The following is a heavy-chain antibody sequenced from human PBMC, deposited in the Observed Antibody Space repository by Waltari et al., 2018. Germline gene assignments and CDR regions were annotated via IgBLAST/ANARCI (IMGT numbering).Heavy chain of an antibody. CDR2: INPSGGST. V-gene: IGHV1-46*01. CDR1: GYTFTSSY. Sequence: QVQLVQSGAEVKKPGASVKVSCKASGYTFTSSYMHWVRQAPGQGLEWRGIINPSGGSTSYAQKFQGRVTMTRDTSTSTVYMELSSLRSEDTAVYYCARDRRDIVVVPAATLPDYWGQGTLVTVSS. D-gene: IGHD2-2*01. CDR3: ARDRRDIVVVPAATLPDY. J-gene: IGHJ4*02.